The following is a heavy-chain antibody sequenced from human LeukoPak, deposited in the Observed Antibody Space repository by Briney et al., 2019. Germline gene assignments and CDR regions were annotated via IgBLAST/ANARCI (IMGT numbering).Heavy chain of an antibody. D-gene: IGHD5-18*01. CDR3: ASGRYIYGPDAFDI. J-gene: IGHJ3*02. CDR1: GGSITSGTYS. V-gene: IGHV4-31*11. Sequence: PSQILSLTCGVSGGSITSGTYSWSWIRQHPGKGLEWIGYIYNSGSTYYNPSLKSRVSISLDTSKNQFSLKLTSVTAADTAVYYCASGRYIYGPDAFDIWGQGTMVTVSS. CDR2: IYNSGST.